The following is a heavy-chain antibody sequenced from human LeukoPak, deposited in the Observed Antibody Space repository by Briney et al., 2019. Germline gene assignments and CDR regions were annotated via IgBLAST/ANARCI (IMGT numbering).Heavy chain of an antibody. V-gene: IGHV3-23*01. CDR1: GFTFSFYT. J-gene: IGHJ4*02. D-gene: IGHD2-21*01. Sequence: PGGSLRLSCAASGFTFSFYTMTWVRQAPGKGLEWVSAISVSGNTYHADSVKGRFTISRDSSKNTLYLQMNRLRAEDAAVYYCAKAPVTTCSGAYCYPFDYWGQGTLVTVSS. CDR2: ISVSGNT. CDR3: AKAPVTTCSGAYCYPFDY.